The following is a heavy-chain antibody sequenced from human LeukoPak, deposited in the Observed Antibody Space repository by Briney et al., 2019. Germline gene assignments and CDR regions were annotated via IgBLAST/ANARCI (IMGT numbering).Heavy chain of an antibody. CDR2: MSYDGSNK. CDR1: GFTFSSYA. V-gene: IGHV3-30*01. CDR3: ARGRTVGARFDY. Sequence: PGRSLRLSCAASGFTFSSYAMHWVRQAPGKGLEWVAVMSYDGSNKYYADSVKGRFTISRDNSKNTLYLQMNSLRAEDTAVYYCARGRTVGARFDYWGQGTLVTVSS. D-gene: IGHD1-26*01. J-gene: IGHJ4*02.